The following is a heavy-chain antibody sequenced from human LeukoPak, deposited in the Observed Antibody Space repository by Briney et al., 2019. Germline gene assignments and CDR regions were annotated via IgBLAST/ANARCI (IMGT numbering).Heavy chain of an antibody. V-gene: IGHV3-23*01. CDR2: ISGSGGST. J-gene: IGHJ4*02. CDR3: AKARGRITGTSDY. Sequence: GGSLRLSCAASGFTFSTYSMNWVRQAPGRGLEWVSAISGSGGSTYYADSVKGRFTISRDNSKNTLYLQMNSLRAEDTAVYYCAKARGRITGTSDYWGQGTLVTVSS. CDR1: GFTFSTYS. D-gene: IGHD1-7*01.